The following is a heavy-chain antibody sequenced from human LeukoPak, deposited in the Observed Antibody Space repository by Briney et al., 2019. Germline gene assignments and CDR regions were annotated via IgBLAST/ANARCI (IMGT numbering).Heavy chain of an antibody. Sequence: GGSLGLSCAASGFTFNNYAMNWVRQAQGKGLKWVSSISGGGETTYYADSAKGRFTISRDNSQNTLYLQMNSLRAEDTAVYYCARDYADYVGYFFFDYWGQGTLVTVSS. J-gene: IGHJ4*02. CDR3: ARDYADYVGYFFFDY. CDR2: ISGGGETT. D-gene: IGHD4-17*01. CDR1: GFTFNNYA. V-gene: IGHV3-23*01.